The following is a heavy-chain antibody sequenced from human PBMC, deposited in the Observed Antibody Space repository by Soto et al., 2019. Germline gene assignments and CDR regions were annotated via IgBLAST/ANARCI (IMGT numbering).Heavy chain of an antibody. Sequence: QVQLQQWGAGLLKPSETLSLTCAVYGGSFSGYYWSWIRQPPGKGLEWIGEINHSGSTNYNPSLKSRVTISVDTSTNQSPLKLIAVTAADTAVYYCASRSDYYDSSGYSGNWFDPWGQGTLVTVSS. D-gene: IGHD3-22*01. V-gene: IGHV4-34*01. CDR2: INHSGST. CDR1: GGSFSGYY. J-gene: IGHJ5*02. CDR3: ASRSDYYDSSGYSGNWFDP.